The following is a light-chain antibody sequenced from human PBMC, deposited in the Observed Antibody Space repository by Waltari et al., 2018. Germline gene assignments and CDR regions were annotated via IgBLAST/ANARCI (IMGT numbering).Light chain of an antibody. CDR1: IGYIGSYDS. Sequence: QSALTQPASVSGSPGQSITISCTGTIGYIGSYDSVSRYQQHPDTAPTLLLFDVTSRPSGTSIRFSGSKSGNTASLTISGLQAEDEADYFCSSYTNNNSLLFGGGTKLTVL. CDR2: DVT. J-gene: IGLJ2*01. V-gene: IGLV2-14*03. CDR3: SSYTNNNSLL.